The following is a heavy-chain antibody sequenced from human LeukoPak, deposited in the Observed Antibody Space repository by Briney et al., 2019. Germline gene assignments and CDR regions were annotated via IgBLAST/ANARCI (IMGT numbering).Heavy chain of an antibody. CDR3: AKDGENPIVVVTAVYFDY. CDR2: ISGDGSNT. Sequence: GGSLRLSCVASGFTSHDYAMHWVRQVPGKGLECVSLISGDGSNTYYVDSVRGRFTISRDNTKNSLFLQMNSLRAEDTAWYFCAKDGENPIVVVTAVYFDYWGQGTLVTVSS. CDR1: GFTSHDYA. J-gene: IGHJ4*02. D-gene: IGHD2-21*02. V-gene: IGHV3-43*02.